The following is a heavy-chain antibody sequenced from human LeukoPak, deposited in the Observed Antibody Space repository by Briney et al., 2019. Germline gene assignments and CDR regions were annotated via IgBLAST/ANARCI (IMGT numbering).Heavy chain of an antibody. CDR3: ARFCGGDCYPPGDHRVDI. V-gene: IGHV4-34*01. CDR2: INHSGST. D-gene: IGHD2-21*02. J-gene: IGHJ3*02. Sequence: PSETLSLTCAVYGGSFSGYYWSWIRQPPGKGLEWIGEINHSGSTNYNPSLKSRVTISVDTSKNQFSLKLSSVTAADTAVYYCARFCGGDCYPPGDHRVDIWGQGTMVTVSS. CDR1: GGSFSGYY.